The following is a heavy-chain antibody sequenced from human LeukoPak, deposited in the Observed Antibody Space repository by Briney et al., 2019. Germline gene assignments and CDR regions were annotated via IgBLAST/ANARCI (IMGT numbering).Heavy chain of an antibody. CDR2: ISYDGSNK. J-gene: IGHJ4*02. V-gene: IGHV3-30-3*01. CDR1: GFTFSSYA. Sequence: GSLRLSCAASGFTFSSYAMHWVRQAPGKGLEWVAVISYDGSNKYYADSVKGRFTISRDNSKNTLYLQMNSLRAEDTAVYYCAKGDTAILEDWGQGTLVTVSS. CDR3: AKGDTAILED. D-gene: IGHD5-18*01.